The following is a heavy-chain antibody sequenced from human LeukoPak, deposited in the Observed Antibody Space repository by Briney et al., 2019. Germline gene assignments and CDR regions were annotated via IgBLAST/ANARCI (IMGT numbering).Heavy chain of an antibody. CDR3: ARVHKPVGYYDSSGYPDQEASDI. V-gene: IGHV1-69*13. CDR1: GGTFSSYA. D-gene: IGHD3-22*01. Sequence: SVKISCKASGGTFSSYAISWVRQAPGQGLEWMGGIIPIFGTANYAQKFQGRVTITADESTSTAYMELSSLRSEDTAVYYCARVHKPVGYYDSSGYPDQEASDIWGQGTMVTVSS. CDR2: IIPIFGTA. J-gene: IGHJ3*02.